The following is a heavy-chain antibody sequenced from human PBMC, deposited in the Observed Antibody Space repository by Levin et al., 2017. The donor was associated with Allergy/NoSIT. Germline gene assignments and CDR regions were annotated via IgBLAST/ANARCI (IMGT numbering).Heavy chain of an antibody. CDR2: FDPEDGET. CDR1: GYTLTELS. CDR3: ATRYSGSYRDAFDI. V-gene: IGHV1-24*01. J-gene: IGHJ3*02. D-gene: IGHD1-26*01. Sequence: PMASVKVSCKVSGYTLTELSMHWVRQAPGKGLEWMGGFDPEDGETIYAQKFQGRVTMTEDTSTDTAYMELSSLRSEDTAVYYCATRYSGSYRDAFDIWGQGTMVTVSS.